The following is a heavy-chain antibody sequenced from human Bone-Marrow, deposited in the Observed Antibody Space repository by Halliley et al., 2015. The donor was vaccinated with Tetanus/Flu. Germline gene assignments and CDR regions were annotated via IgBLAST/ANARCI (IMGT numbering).Heavy chain of an antibody. CDR3: ARRLGSHDSSGYSLSYFDL. J-gene: IGHJ2*01. D-gene: IGHD3-22*01. V-gene: IGHV5-51*01. CDR2: IFPGDSDT. CDR1: GYNFSIYW. Sequence: VQLVQSGAEVKKPGESLKISCKGSGYNFSIYWIGWVRQMPGKGLESMGIIFPGDSDTRYSPSLQGQVSISADKSISTAYLQWSSLKAPDTAMYYCARRLGSHDSSGYSLSYFDLWGRGTLVTVSS.